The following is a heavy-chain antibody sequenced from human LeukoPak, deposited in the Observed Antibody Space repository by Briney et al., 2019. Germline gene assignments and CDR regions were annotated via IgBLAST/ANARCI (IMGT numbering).Heavy chain of an antibody. Sequence: ASVKVSCKASGGTFSSYAISWVRQAPGQGLEWMGIINPSGGSTSYAQKFQGRVTMTRDMSTSTVYMELSSLRSEDTAVYYCAREGTAYYYDSSGNYYMDVWGKGTTVTVSS. J-gene: IGHJ6*03. D-gene: IGHD3-22*01. CDR3: AREGTAYYYDSSGNYYMDV. CDR1: GGTFSSYA. CDR2: INPSGGST. V-gene: IGHV1-46*01.